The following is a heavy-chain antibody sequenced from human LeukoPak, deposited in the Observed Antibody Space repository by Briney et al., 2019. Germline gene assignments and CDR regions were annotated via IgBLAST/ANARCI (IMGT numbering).Heavy chain of an antibody. CDR1: GFTFDDYA. CDR2: ISWNSGSI. CDR3: ARDPLSYNILTGYDYPGAFDY. Sequence: GGSLRLSCAAPGFTFDDYAMHWVRQAPGKGLEWDSGISWNSGSIGYADSVKGRFTISRDNAKNSLYLQMNSLRAEDTAVYYCARDPLSYNILTGYDYPGAFDYWGQGTLVIVSS. D-gene: IGHD3-9*01. J-gene: IGHJ4*02. V-gene: IGHV3-9*01.